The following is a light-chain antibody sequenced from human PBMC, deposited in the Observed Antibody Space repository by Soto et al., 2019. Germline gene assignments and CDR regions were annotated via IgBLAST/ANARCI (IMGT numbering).Light chain of an antibody. V-gene: IGKV3-11*01. Sequence: EIVLTQSPATLSLSPGERATLSCRASQSVDSSLAWYQQKPGQTPRLLIYDASNRATGIPARFSGSGSGTDFTLTINSLEPEDFAVYYCHQRAEWPDTFGQGTRLEIK. CDR2: DAS. J-gene: IGKJ5*01. CDR1: QSVDSS. CDR3: HQRAEWPDT.